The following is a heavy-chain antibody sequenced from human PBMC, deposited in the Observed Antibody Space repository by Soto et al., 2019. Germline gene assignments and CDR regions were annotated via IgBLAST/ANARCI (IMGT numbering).Heavy chain of an antibody. V-gene: IGHV1-2*02. CDR2: INPNSGAT. D-gene: IGHD3-10*01. Sequence: ASVKVSCKASGYIFTDYYFHWVRQAPGQGLEWMGWINPNSGATNFAQKFQVRVTMTRDTSISTAYMDLSRLTSDDTAVYYCARGSVVRGVIYYYYGMDVWGQGTTVTVSS. J-gene: IGHJ6*02. CDR1: GYIFTDYY. CDR3: ARGSVVRGVIYYYYGMDV.